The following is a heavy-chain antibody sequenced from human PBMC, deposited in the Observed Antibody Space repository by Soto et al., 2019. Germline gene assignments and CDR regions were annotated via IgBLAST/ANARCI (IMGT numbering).Heavy chain of an antibody. CDR3: ARGLRVYAMRYEGVTRISNWFDP. Sequence: EVQLVESGGGLVQPGGSLRLSCAASGFTFSSYDMHWVRQATGKGLEWVSAIGTAGDTYYPGSVKGRFTISRENAKNSLYLQMNSLRAGDTAVYYCARGLRVYAMRYEGVTRISNWFDPWGQGTLVTVSS. V-gene: IGHV3-13*01. CDR1: GFTFSSYD. CDR2: IGTAGDT. D-gene: IGHD2-8*01. J-gene: IGHJ5*02.